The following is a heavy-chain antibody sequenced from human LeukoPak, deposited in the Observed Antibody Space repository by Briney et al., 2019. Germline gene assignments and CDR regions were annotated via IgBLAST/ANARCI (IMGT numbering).Heavy chain of an antibody. V-gene: IGHV3-73*01. J-gene: IGHJ6*03. D-gene: IGHD2-2*01. CDR3: TSRDCSSTSCYRDPTYYYYYMDV. Sequence: GESLKLSCAASGFTFSGSAMHWVRQASGKGLEWVGRIRSKANSYATAYAASVKGRFTISRDDSTNTAYLQMNSLKTEDTAVYYCTSRDCSSTSCYRDPTYYYYYMDVWGKGTTVTVSS. CDR2: IRSKANSYAT. CDR1: GFTFSGSA.